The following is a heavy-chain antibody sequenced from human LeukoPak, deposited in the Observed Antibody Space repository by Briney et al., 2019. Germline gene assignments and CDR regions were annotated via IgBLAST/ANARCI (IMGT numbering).Heavy chain of an antibody. CDR3: AKDSAFYYIDV. D-gene: IGHD3-10*01. CDR1: GFSFSSYG. CDR2: IRYNGNNQ. V-gene: IGHV3-30*02. J-gene: IGHJ6*03. Sequence: GGSLRLSCAASGFSFSSYGMHWVRQAPGKGLEWVAFIRYNGNNQYYADSVKGRFTISRDSSKNTLYLQMNSLKGDDTAAYYCAKDSAFYYIDVWGKGTTVIISS.